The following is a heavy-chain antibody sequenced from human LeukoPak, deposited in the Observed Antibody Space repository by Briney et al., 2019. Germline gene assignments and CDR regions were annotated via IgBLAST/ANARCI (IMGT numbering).Heavy chain of an antibody. V-gene: IGHV3-7*01. Sequence: QPGGSLRLCCTASGFTFSSYWMSWVRQAPGKGLEWVANIKQDGSEKYYVDSVKGRFTISRDNAKNSLYLQMNSLRAEDTAVYYCARESHKVWWLRLIYFDYWGQGTLVTVSS. CDR2: IKQDGSEK. CDR3: ARESHKVWWLRLIYFDY. J-gene: IGHJ4*02. CDR1: GFTFSSYW. D-gene: IGHD5-12*01.